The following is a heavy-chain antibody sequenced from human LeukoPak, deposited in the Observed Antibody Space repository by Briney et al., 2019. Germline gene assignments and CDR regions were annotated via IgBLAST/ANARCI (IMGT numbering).Heavy chain of an antibody. CDR1: GGSISSSSYY. D-gene: IGHD6-19*01. V-gene: IGHV4-39*01. CDR3: ARATNIAVAGTDTGDSPYFDY. CDR2: IYYSGST. J-gene: IGHJ4*02. Sequence: SETLSLTCTVSGGSISSSSYYWGWIRQPPGKGLEWIGSIYYSGSTYYNPSLKSRVTISVDTSKNQFSLKLSSVTAADTAVYYCARATNIAVAGTDTGDSPYFDYWGQGTLVTVSS.